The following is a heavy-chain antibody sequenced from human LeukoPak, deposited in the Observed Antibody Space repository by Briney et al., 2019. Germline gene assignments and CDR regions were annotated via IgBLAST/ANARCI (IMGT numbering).Heavy chain of an antibody. V-gene: IGHV2-5*02. J-gene: IGHJ4*02. CDR2: IYWDDDK. CDR1: GGSISISSYY. D-gene: IGHD3-9*01. Sequence: TLPLTCTVSGGSISISSYYWAWIRQPPGKGLEWLALIYWDDDKRHSPSLKSRLTITKDTSKNQVVLTMTNMDPVDTATYFCALDVLRYFVWGQGTLVTVSS. CDR3: ALDVLRYFV.